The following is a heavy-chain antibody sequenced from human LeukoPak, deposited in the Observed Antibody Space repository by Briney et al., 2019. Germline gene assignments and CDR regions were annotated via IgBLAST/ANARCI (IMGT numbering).Heavy chain of an antibody. Sequence: GRSLRLSCAASGFTFSSYGMHWVRQAPGKGLEWVAVISYDGSNKYYADSVKGRFTISRDNAKNILYLQMNSLRAEDTAVYHCARDPAPQGWFDSWGQGTLVTVSS. J-gene: IGHJ5*01. CDR2: ISYDGSNK. CDR3: ARDPAPQGWFDS. CDR1: GFTFSSYG. V-gene: IGHV3-30*03.